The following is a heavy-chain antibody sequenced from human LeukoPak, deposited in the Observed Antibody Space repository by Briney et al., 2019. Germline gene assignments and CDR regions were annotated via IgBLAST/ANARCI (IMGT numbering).Heavy chain of an antibody. CDR2: IYYSGST. D-gene: IGHD3-10*01. CDR3: ARHQSPGHYLPYYYMDV. V-gene: IGHV4-39*01. CDR1: GGSISSGSYY. J-gene: IGHJ6*03. Sequence: PSETLSLTCTVSGGSISSGSYYWSWIRQPAGKGLKWIGSIYYSGSTYYNPSLKSRVTISVDTSKNQFSLKLSSVTAADTAVYYCARHQSPGHYLPYYYMDVWGKGTTVTVSS.